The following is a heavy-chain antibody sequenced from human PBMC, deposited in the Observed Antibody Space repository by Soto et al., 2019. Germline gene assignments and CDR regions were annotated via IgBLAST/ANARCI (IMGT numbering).Heavy chain of an antibody. CDR3: ARVTGYSYGPFDY. Sequence: SETLSLTCTVSGGSISSYYWSWIRQPPGKGLEWIGYIYYSGSTNYNPSLKSRVTISVDTSKNQFSLKLSSVTAADTAVYYCARVTGYSYGPFDYWGQGTLVTVSS. V-gene: IGHV4-59*01. J-gene: IGHJ4*02. D-gene: IGHD5-18*01. CDR2: IYYSGST. CDR1: GGSISSYY.